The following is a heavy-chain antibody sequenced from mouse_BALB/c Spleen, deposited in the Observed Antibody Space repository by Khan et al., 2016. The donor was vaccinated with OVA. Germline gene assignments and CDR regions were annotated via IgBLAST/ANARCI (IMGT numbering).Heavy chain of an antibody. Sequence: VQLQQSGPELTKPGASVKISCKASGYSFTSYYIHWVKQSHGKSLEWIGYIDPFNGSTSYNQKFKGKATLTVDKSSSTAYMHLSSLTSEDSAVYYCARHGYVAWFAYWGQGTLVTVSA. CDR1: GYSFTSYY. V-gene: IGHV1S135*01. CDR3: ARHGYVAWFAY. J-gene: IGHJ3*01. CDR2: IDPFNGST. D-gene: IGHD2-2*01.